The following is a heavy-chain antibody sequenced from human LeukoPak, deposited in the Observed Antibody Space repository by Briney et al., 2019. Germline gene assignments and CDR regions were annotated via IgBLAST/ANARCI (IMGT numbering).Heavy chain of an antibody. D-gene: IGHD5-24*01. CDR2: ISSGGRTI. J-gene: IGHJ5*02. CDR1: GFTFTDSF. Sequence: GGTLRLSCAASGFTFTDSFMTWIRQAPGKGLEWVSSISSGGRTIYYADFVKGRFTISRDNAKNSLYLEMNSLSADDTALYYCARDGSPEASINYFDTWGQGTPVTVSS. V-gene: IGHV3-11*04. CDR3: ARDGSPEASINYFDT.